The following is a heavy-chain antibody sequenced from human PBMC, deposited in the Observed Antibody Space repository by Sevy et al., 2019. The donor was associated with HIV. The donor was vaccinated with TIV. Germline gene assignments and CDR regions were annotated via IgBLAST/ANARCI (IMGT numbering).Heavy chain of an antibody. CDR3: TTDLSEAIPGFPHYYYYGMDV. CDR2: IKSKTDGGTT. D-gene: IGHD2-2*02. CDR1: GFTFSNAW. J-gene: IGHJ6*02. Sequence: GGSLRLSCAASGFTFSNAWMSWVRQAPGKGLEWVGRIKSKTDGGTTDYAGPVKGRFTISRDDSKNTLYLQMNSLKTEDTAVYYCTTDLSEAIPGFPHYYYYGMDVWGQGTTVTVSS. V-gene: IGHV3-15*01.